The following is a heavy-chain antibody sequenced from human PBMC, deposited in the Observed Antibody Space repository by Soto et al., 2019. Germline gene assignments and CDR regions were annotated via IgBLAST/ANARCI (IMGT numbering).Heavy chain of an antibody. V-gene: IGHV4-59*01. J-gene: IGHJ4*02. CDR2: IYYSGST. CDR1: GGSISSYY. Sequence: SETLSLTCTVSGGSISSYYWSWIRQPPGKGLGWIGYIYYSGSTNYNPSLKSRVTISVDTSKNQFSLKLSSVTAADTAVYYCARGQIARTLVYFDYWGQGTLVTVSS. CDR3: ARGQIARTLVYFDY. D-gene: IGHD2-21*01.